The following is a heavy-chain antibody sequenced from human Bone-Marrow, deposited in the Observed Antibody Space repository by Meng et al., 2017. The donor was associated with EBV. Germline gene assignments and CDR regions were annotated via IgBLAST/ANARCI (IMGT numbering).Heavy chain of an antibody. J-gene: IGHJ5*02. D-gene: IGHD1-26*01. CDR2: ISSSSYI. Sequence: EVQLVESGXXLXKPGGXXRXXCAASGFTFSSYSMNWVRQAPGKGLEWVSSISSSSYIYYADSVKGRFTISRDNAKNSLYLQMNSLRAEDTAVYYCARDGEELAGNWFDPWGQGTLVTVSS. CDR1: GFTFSSYS. V-gene: IGHV3-21*01. CDR3: ARDGEELAGNWFDP.